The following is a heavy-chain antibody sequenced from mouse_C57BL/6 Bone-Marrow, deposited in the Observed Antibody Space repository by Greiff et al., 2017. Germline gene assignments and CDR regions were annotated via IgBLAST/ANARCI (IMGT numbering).Heavy chain of an antibody. CDR3: ARGDLRPWFAY. D-gene: IGHD1-1*01. J-gene: IGHJ3*01. V-gene: IGHV1-52*01. Sequence: VQLQQPGAELVRPGSSVKLSCKASGYTFTSYWLHWVKQRPIQGLEWIGNIDPSDSETHYNQKFKDKATLTVDKSSSTAYMQLSSLTSEDSAVYYGARGDLRPWFAYWGQGTLVTVSA. CDR1: GYTFTSYW. CDR2: IDPSDSET.